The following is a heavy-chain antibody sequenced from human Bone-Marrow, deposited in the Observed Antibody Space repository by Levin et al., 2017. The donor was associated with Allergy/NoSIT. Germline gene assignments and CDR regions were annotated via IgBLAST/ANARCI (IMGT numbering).Heavy chain of an antibody. V-gene: IGHV3-21*06. D-gene: IGHD3-22*01. CDR2: INSGSTSI. CDR1: GFTFSNYK. Sequence: KSGGSLRLSCSASGFTFSNYKMNWVRQAPGKGLEWVSSINSGSTSIFYANSLKGRFTISRDNAKNSLYLHMNSLRVEDTALYFCARDSYDSSAHDDGFDVWGQGTMVTVSP. CDR3: ARDSYDSSAHDDGFDV. J-gene: IGHJ3*01.